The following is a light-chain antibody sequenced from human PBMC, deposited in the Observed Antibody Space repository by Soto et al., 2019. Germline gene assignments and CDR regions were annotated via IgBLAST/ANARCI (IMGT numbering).Light chain of an antibody. V-gene: IGLV2-14*01. CDR1: NSDVGGYNF. J-gene: IGLJ1*01. Sequence: QSVLTQPPSVSGSPGQSITISCTGTNSDVGGYNFVSWYQQQPGKAPKLIIYEVRNRPSGVSDRFSGSKYGNTASLTISGLQAEGGADYYCGSQTTSSTSVFGTGTKVTVL. CDR3: GSQTTSSTSV. CDR2: EVR.